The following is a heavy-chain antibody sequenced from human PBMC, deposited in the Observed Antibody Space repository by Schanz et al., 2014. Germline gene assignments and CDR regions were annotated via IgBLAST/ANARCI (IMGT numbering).Heavy chain of an antibody. V-gene: IGHV3-30*03. D-gene: IGHD3-10*01. Sequence: QVQLVESGGGVVQPGRSLRLSCAASGFMFSSYGMHWVRQAPGKGLEWVGVISYDGSKKSYADSVKGRFTISRDNSKNTLYLQMNSLRPEDTAVYYCAREGFGELSAFDIWGQGTMVTVSS. CDR1: GFMFSSYG. CDR3: AREGFGELSAFDI. J-gene: IGHJ3*02. CDR2: ISYDGSKK.